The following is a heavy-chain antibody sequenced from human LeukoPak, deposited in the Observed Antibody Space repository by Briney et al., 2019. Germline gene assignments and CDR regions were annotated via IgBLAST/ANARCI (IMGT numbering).Heavy chain of an antibody. V-gene: IGHV4-34*01. CDR2: INHSGST. Sequence: PSETLSLTCAVYGESFRGYYWSGLRQPPGKGLEWVGEINHSGSTNYNPSLKSRVTISVDTSKNQFSLKLSSVTAADTAVYYCARGDTAMVYDSSGYYGMDVWGQGTTVTVSS. J-gene: IGHJ6*02. CDR3: ARGDTAMVYDSSGYYGMDV. D-gene: IGHD3-22*01. CDR1: GESFRGYY.